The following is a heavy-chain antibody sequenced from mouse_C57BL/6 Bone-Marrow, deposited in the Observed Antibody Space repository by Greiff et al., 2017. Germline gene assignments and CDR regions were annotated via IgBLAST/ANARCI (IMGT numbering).Heavy chain of an antibody. V-gene: IGHV10-1*01. Sequence: EVMLVASGGGLVQPKGSLKLSCAASGFSFTTYAMNWVRHAPGKGLEWVARIRSKSNNYATYYADSVKDRFTISRDNSESMLYLQISNLKAEDTAVYYCVRGGYDGNYAIDYWGQGTSVTVSS. CDR2: IRSKSNNYAT. CDR3: VRGGYDGNYAIDY. J-gene: IGHJ4*01. CDR1: GFSFTTYA. D-gene: IGHD2-2*01.